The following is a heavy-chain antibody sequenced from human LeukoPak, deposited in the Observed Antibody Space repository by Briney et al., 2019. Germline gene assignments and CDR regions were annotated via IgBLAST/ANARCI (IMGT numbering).Heavy chain of an antibody. CDR3: ARGGGLDV. CDR1: GFTFSSYW. Sequence: GGSLRLSCAASGFTFSSYWMNWARQAPGKGLEWVASINHNGNVNYYVDSVKGRFTISRNNAKNSLYLQMSYLRAEDTAVYFCARGGGLDVWGQGATVTVSS. CDR2: INHNGNVN. J-gene: IGHJ6*02. V-gene: IGHV3-7*03. D-gene: IGHD3-16*01.